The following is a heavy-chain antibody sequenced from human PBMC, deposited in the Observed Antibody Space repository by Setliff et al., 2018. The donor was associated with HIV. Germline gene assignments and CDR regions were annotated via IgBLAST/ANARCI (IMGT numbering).Heavy chain of an antibody. Sequence: SETLSLTCTVSGGSISSHCWSWIRQSPGKALEWIGYIYSSGSIIYNPSLKSRLTMSVDSSKNQFSLSLSSVTAADTAVYYCARLPDINSWPFDYWARGTLVTVSS. J-gene: IGHJ4*02. D-gene: IGHD6-13*01. CDR1: GGSISSHC. CDR2: IYSSGSI. V-gene: IGHV4-59*11. CDR3: ARLPDINSWPFDY.